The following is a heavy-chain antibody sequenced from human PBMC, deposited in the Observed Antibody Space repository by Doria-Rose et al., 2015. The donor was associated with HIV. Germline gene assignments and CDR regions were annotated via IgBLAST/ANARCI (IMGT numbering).Heavy chain of an antibody. V-gene: IGHV2-26*01. D-gene: IGHD6-13*01. CDR2: IFSDDER. CDR3: ARIKSSRWYHKYYFDF. Sequence: QVTLKESGPVLVKPAETLTLTCTVSGVSLSSPGMGVSWIRQPPGKALEWLVTIFSDDERSYKTSLKSRLTISRGTSKSQVVLTMTDMDPADTATYYCARIKSSRWYHKYYFDFWGQGTLVIVSA. CDR1: GVSLSSPGMG. J-gene: IGHJ4*02.